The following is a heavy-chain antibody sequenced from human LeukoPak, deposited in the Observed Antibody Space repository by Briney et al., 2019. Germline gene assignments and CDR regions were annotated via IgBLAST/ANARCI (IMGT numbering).Heavy chain of an antibody. D-gene: IGHD2-15*01. Sequence: ASVKVSCKASGGTFSSYAISWVRQAPGQGLEWMGGIIPIFGTANYAQRFQGRVTITADESTSTAYMELSSLRSEDTAVYYCARGGYCSGGSCYWGFVLLDYWGQGTLVTVSS. V-gene: IGHV1-69*01. CDR2: IIPIFGTA. CDR1: GGTFSSYA. J-gene: IGHJ4*02. CDR3: ARGGYCSGGSCYWGFVLLDY.